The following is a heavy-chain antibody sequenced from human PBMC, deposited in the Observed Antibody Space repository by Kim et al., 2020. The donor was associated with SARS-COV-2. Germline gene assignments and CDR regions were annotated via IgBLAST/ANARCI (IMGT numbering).Heavy chain of an antibody. J-gene: IGHJ4*02. CDR2: INHSGST. D-gene: IGHD3-22*01. V-gene: IGHV4-34*01. CDR3: AEMWYYDSSGGFDY. Sequence: SETLSLTCAVYGGSFSGYYWSWIRQPPGKGLEWIGEINHSGSTNYNPSLKSRVTISVDTSKNQFSLKLSSVTAADTAVYYCAEMWYYDSSGGFDYWGQGTLVTVSS. CDR1: GGSFSGYY.